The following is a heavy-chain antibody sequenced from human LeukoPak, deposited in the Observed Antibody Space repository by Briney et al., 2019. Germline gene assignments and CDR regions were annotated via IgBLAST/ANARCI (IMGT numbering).Heavy chain of an antibody. CDR1: GGSISSGDYY. CDR2: IYYSGST. D-gene: IGHD3-10*01. J-gene: IGHJ5*02. CDR3: ARDGEYYYGSGSHAGNWFDP. V-gene: IGHV4-30-4*01. Sequence: SETLSLTCTVSGGSISSGDYYWSWIRQPPGKGLEWIGYIYYSGSTYYNPSLKSRVTISVDTSKNQFSLKLSSVTAADTAVYYCARDGEYYYGSGSHAGNWFDPWGQGTLVTVSS.